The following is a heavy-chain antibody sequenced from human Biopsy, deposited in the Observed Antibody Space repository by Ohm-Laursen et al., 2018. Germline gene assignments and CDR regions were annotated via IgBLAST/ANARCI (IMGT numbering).Heavy chain of an antibody. CDR3: ARLYRLDDYWNDDPPDAFDV. J-gene: IGHJ3*01. V-gene: IGHV4-59*01. D-gene: IGHD1-1*01. CDR2: ISKGGDT. CDR1: GGSNTDDY. Sequence: GTLSLTCTVSGGSNTDDYWSWIRQSPGKGLEWIGFISKGGDTTYNPSLRGRVAISVDTSKNQFSLKLSSVTAADTAIFFCARLYRLDDYWNDDPPDAFDVWGQGTMVTVSS.